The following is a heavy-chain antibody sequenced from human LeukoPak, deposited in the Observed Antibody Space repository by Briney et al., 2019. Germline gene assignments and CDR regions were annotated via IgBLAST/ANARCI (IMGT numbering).Heavy chain of an antibody. V-gene: IGHV4-38-2*02. CDR1: GYSISSGYY. CDR2: IYHSGST. Sequence: SETLSLICTVSGYSISSGYYWTWIRQPPGKGLEWIGNIYHSGSTYNNPSLKSRVTISVDTSKNQFSLKLSSVSAPDTAVYYCARGGGNGGGWVGHYYYMDAWGKGTTVTVSS. CDR3: ARGGGNGGGWVGHYYYMDA. D-gene: IGHD4-23*01. J-gene: IGHJ6*03.